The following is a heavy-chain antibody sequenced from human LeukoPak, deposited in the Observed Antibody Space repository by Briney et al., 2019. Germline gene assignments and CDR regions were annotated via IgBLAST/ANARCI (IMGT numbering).Heavy chain of an antibody. J-gene: IGHJ4*01. D-gene: IGHD3-22*01. CDR3: ARHRDYYDT. CDR2: INHSGST. V-gene: IGHV4-34*01. Sequence: SETLSLTCAVYGGSFSGYYWSWIRQPPGKGLEWIGEINHSGSTNYNPSLKSRVTISVDTSKNQISLKLTSVTAADTAVYFCARHRDYYDTWGHGTLVTVSS. CDR1: GGSFSGYY.